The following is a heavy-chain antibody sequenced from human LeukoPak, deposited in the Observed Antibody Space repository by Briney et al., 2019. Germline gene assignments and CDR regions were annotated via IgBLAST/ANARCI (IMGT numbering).Heavy chain of an antibody. V-gene: IGHV3-23*01. J-gene: IGHJ4*02. D-gene: IGHD2-21*02. CDR2: ISGSGGST. CDR3: ARGEHIVVVTAMRGGPFDC. CDR1: GFTFSSYG. Sequence: GGSLRLSCAASGFTFSSYGMSWVRQAPGKGLEWVSAISGSGGSTYYADSVKGRFTISRDNSKNTLYLQMNSLSAEDTAVYYCARGEHIVVVTAMRGGPFDCWGQGTLVTVSS.